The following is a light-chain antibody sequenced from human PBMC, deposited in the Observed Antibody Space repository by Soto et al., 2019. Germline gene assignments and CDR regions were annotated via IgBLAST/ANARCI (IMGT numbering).Light chain of an antibody. CDR3: QQYNSYLS. CDR1: QRVYNW. V-gene: IGKV1-5*01. J-gene: IGKJ3*01. Sequence: IEMTQYPSTVSASVGARVTITCRAIQRVYNWLSWYQQKPGKAPKLLISSVSTLESGVPSRFSGSGSGTEFTLAISSLQPEDLGTYYCQQYNSYLSFDPGTNVEI. CDR2: SVS.